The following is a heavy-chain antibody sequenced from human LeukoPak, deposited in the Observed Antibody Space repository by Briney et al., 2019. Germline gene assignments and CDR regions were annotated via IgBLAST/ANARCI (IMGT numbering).Heavy chain of an antibody. D-gene: IGHD3-22*01. CDR2: ISSSGSTI. Sequence: GGSLRLSCAASGFTFSDYYMSWIRQAPGKGLEWVSYISSSGSTIYYADSVKGRFTISRDNAKNSLYLQMNSLRAEDTAVYYCARATYYYDSSGPENFDYWGQGTLVTVSS. V-gene: IGHV3-11*01. J-gene: IGHJ4*02. CDR1: GFTFSDYY. CDR3: ARATYYYDSSGPENFDY.